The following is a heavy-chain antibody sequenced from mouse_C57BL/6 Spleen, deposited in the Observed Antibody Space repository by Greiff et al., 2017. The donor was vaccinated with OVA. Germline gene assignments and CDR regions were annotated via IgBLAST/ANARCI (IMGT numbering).Heavy chain of an antibody. J-gene: IGHJ1*03. CDR2: ISSGGSYT. CDR1: GFTFSSYG. CDR3: ASYGRRYFDV. V-gene: IGHV5-6*01. D-gene: IGHD1-1*01. Sequence: VQLKESGGDLVKPGGSLKLSCAASGFTFSSYGMSWVRQTPDKRLEWVATISSGGSYTYYPDSVKGRFTISRDNAKNTLYLQMSSLKSEDTAMYYCASYGRRYFDVWGTGTTVTVSS.